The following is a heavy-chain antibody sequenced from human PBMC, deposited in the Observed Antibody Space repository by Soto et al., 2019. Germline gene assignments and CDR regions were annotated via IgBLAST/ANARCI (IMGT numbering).Heavy chain of an antibody. V-gene: IGHV1-69*12. Sequence: QIQLVQSGAEVKKPGSSVKVSCKASGGTFSSYAISWVRQAPGQGLEWMGGIIPIFGTANYAQKFQGRVTMTADESTSTAYRELSSLRSEDTAVYYCALAYYYGSGMPFWGQGTLVTVSS. CDR3: ALAYYYGSGMPF. D-gene: IGHD3-10*01. J-gene: IGHJ4*02. CDR1: GGTFSSYA. CDR2: IIPIFGTA.